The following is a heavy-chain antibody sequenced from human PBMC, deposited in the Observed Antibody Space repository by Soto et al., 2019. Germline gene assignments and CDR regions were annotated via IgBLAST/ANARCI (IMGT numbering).Heavy chain of an antibody. CDR2: ITGGIGTT. CDR3: AKREPETGYCSGGSSSPWFDY. D-gene: IGHD2-15*01. Sequence: EVQLLESGGGLVQSGGSLRLSCAASRFSFSNYVMSWVRQAPGKGLEWVSTITGGIGTTYYAVSVKGRFTISRDNSKATLYLQMNGLRPEDAAVYYCAKREPETGYCSGGSSSPWFDYWGPGTLVTVS. J-gene: IGHJ4*02. V-gene: IGHV3-23*01. CDR1: RFSFSNYV.